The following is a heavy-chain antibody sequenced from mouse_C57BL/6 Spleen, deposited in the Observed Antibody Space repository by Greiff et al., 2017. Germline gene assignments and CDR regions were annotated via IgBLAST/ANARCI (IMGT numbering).Heavy chain of an antibody. D-gene: IGHD1-1*01. CDR3: ARPGGRSLLFDY. V-gene: IGHV1-53*01. CDR2: INPSNGGT. Sequence: QVQLQQSGTELVKPGASVKLSCKASGYTFTSYWMHWVKQRPGPGLEWIGNINPSNGGTNYNEKFKSKATLTVDKSSSTAYMQLSSLTSEDSAVYYCARPGGRSLLFDYWGQGTTLTVSS. J-gene: IGHJ2*01. CDR1: GYTFTSYW.